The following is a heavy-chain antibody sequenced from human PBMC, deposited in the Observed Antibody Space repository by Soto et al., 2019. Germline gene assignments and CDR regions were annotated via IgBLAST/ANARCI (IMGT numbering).Heavy chain of an antibody. Sequence: GESLKISCKGSGYSFTSYWLGWVRQMPGKGLEWMGIIYPGDSDTRYSPSFQGQVTISADKSISTAYLQWSSLKASDTAMYYCARQKAPALRIYYYYGIDVWGQGTTVTVSS. CDR2: IYPGDSDT. J-gene: IGHJ6*02. D-gene: IGHD4-17*01. V-gene: IGHV5-51*01. CDR1: GYSFTSYW. CDR3: ARQKAPALRIYYYYGIDV.